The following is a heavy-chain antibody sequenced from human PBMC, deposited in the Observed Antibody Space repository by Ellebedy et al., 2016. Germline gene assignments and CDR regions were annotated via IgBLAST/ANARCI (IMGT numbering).Heavy chain of an antibody. Sequence: GESLKISCAASGFTFTSYAMSWVRQAPGKGLEWVSAISGSGGSTYYADSVKGRFTISRDNSKNTLYLQMNSLRAEDTAVYYCARIGGRKNWFDPWGQGTLVTVSS. J-gene: IGHJ5*02. CDR1: GFTFTSYA. D-gene: IGHD1-14*01. CDR3: ARIGGRKNWFDP. CDR2: ISGSGGST. V-gene: IGHV3-23*01.